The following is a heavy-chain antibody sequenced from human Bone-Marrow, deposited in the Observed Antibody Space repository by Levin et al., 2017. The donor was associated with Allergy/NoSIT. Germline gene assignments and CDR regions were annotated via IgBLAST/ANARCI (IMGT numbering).Heavy chain of an antibody. J-gene: IGHJ2*01. CDR2: INSEGTGP. D-gene: IGHD6-19*01. Sequence: GGSLRLSCEGSGFNFSDYWMHWVRQAPGKGLLWVSRINSEGTGPTYADSVKGRFTVSRDNTKSTLYLQMDSLRGEDTAVYFCARVADRNDVGWYGAWYLDLWGRGTQVTVSS. V-gene: IGHV3-74*03. CDR3: ARVADRNDVGWYGAWYLDL. CDR1: GFNFSDYW.